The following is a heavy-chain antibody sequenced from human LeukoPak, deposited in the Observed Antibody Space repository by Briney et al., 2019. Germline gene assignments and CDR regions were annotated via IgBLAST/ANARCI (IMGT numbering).Heavy chain of an antibody. Sequence: KPSETLSLTCTVSGGSISSYFWSWIRQPPGKGLEWIGYVYYSGSTNYNPSLKSRVTISVDTSKKQFSPKLSSATAADTAVYYCARVLDLSKRGLDAFDIWGQGTMVTVSS. V-gene: IGHV4-59*01. CDR2: VYYSGST. CDR3: ARVLDLSKRGLDAFDI. D-gene: IGHD3-16*01. J-gene: IGHJ3*02. CDR1: GGSISSYF.